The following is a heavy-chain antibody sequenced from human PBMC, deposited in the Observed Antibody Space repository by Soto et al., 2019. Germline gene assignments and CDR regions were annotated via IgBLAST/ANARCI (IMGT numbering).Heavy chain of an antibody. CDR1: GGSISSYY. CDR2: IYYSGST. D-gene: IGHD1-7*01. CDR3: AREGLTGTIGLYYYYGMDG. V-gene: IGHV4-59*01. Sequence: QVQLQESGPGLVKPSETLSLTCTVSGGSISSYYWSWIRQPPGKGLEWIGYIYYSGSTNYNPSLKSRVTISVDTPKNQFSLKLSSVTDADTTVYYCAREGLTGTIGLYYYYGMDGWGQGTTVTVSS. J-gene: IGHJ6*02.